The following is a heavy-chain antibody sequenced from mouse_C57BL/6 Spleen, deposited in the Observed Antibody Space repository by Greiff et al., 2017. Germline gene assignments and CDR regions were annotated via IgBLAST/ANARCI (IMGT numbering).Heavy chain of an antibody. CDR3: AISGNYYAMDC. CDR1: GYTFTCYW. D-gene: IGHD2-1*01. V-gene: IGHV1-52*01. J-gene: IGHJ4*01. CDR2: IDPSDSEA. Sequence: VQLQQPGAEPVRSGSSVKLSSKASGYTFTCYWLHSVERRPIQGLAQIGNIDPSDSEAHYTLKFKDKATLTVDKPSSTGYMQLSSLTSKVSAVYYCAISGNYYAMDCWGQGCSVTVSS.